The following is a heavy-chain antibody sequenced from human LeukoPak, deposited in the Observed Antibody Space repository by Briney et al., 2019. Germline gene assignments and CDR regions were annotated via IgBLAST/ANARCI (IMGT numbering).Heavy chain of an antibody. CDR3: ASVREASISPYFDY. V-gene: IGHV4-31*03. CDR1: GGSISIGDYY. J-gene: IGHJ4*02. Sequence: PSETLSLTCTVSGGSISIGDYYWRWIPQHAEKGLEWIGYMYYSGTTYYHPYLKSRVSISVDTSKNQFSLKLSSVTAADTAVYYCASVREASISPYFDYWGQGTLVTVSS. CDR2: MYYSGTT. D-gene: IGHD2/OR15-2a*01.